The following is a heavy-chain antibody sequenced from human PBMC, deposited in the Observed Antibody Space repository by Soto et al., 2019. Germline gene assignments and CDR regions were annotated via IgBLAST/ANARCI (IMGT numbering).Heavy chain of an antibody. V-gene: IGHV3-33*01. CDR2: IWYDGSNK. CDR3: AREEDYGDYVLFDY. D-gene: IGHD4-17*01. J-gene: IGHJ4*02. CDR1: GFTVSSYG. Sequence: QVQLVESGGGVVQPGRSLRLSCAASGFTVSSYGMHGVRQAPGKGLEWVAVIWYDGSNKYYADSVKGRFTISRDNSKNTLYLQMNSLRAEDTAVYYCAREEDYGDYVLFDYWGQGTLVTVSS.